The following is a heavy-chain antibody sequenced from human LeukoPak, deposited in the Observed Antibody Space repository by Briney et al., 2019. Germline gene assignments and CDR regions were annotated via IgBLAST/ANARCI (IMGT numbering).Heavy chain of an antibody. Sequence: SETLSLTCAVYGGSFSGYYWSWIRQPPGKGLEWIGEIVQSGNTKYNPSLKSRVNLSVDTSKNQISLNLTSVTAADTAVYYCARFGSSTWYTGAFDIWGQGTMVTVAS. J-gene: IGHJ3*02. D-gene: IGHD6-13*01. CDR3: ARFGSSTWYTGAFDI. V-gene: IGHV4-34*12. CDR1: GGSFSGYY. CDR2: IVQSGNT.